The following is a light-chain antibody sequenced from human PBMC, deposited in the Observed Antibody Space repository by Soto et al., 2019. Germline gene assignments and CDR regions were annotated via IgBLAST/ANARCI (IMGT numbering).Light chain of an antibody. Sequence: QSALAQPASVSGSPGQSITISCTGTSSDVGLYNYFSWYQHHPGKAPKLLIYEVSDRPSGVSNRFSGSKSGNTASLTISGLQAEDEADYYCSSHTPTSTYAFGTGTKLTVL. CDR1: SSDVGLYNY. V-gene: IGLV2-14*01. CDR2: EVS. J-gene: IGLJ1*01. CDR3: SSHTPTSTYA.